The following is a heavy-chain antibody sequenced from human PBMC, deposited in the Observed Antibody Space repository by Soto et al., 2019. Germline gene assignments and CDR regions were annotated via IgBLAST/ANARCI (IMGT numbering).Heavy chain of an antibody. D-gene: IGHD6-19*01. CDR1: GFTFSSYG. J-gene: IGHJ1*01. V-gene: IGHV3-30*18. CDR3: AKDQKSGWYMFEYFQH. Sequence: GGSLRLSCAASGFTFSSYGMHWVRQAPGKGLEWVAVISYDGSNKYYADSVKGRFTISRDNSKNTLYLQMNSLRAEDTAVYYCAKDQKSGWYMFEYFQHWGQGTLVTVSS. CDR2: ISYDGSNK.